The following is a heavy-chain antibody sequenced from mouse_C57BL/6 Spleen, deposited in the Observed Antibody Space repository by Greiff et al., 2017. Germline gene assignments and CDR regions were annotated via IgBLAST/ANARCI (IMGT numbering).Heavy chain of an antibody. CDR2: INPSSGYT. CDR1: GYTFTSYT. Sequence: VQLQESGAELARPGASVKMSCKASGYTFTSYTMPWVKQRPGQGLEWIGYINPSSGYTKYNQKFKDKATLTADKSSSTAYMQLSSLTSEDSAVYYCARGGDYYGSSGAMDYWGQGTSVTGSS. CDR3: ARGGDYYGSSGAMDY. J-gene: IGHJ4*01. D-gene: IGHD1-1*01. V-gene: IGHV1-4*01.